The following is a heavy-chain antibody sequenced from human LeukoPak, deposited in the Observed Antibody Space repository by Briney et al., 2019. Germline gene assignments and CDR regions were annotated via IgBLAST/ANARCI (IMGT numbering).Heavy chain of an antibody. CDR2: ISGSGGST. V-gene: IGHV3-23*01. J-gene: IGHJ4*02. Sequence: GGSLRLSCAASGFTFSSYARSWVRQAPGKGLEGGAAISGSGGSTYYVDSVKGRFTISRDNSKNTLYLQMNSLSAEDTAVYYCAKEVIVGVSFDYWGQGTLVTVSS. D-gene: IGHD1-26*01. CDR1: GFTFSSYA. CDR3: AKEVIVGVSFDY.